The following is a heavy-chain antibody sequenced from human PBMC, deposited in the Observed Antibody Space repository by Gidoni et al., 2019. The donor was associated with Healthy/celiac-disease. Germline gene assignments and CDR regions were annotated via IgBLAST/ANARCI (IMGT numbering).Heavy chain of an antibody. CDR1: GFPFSDYY. V-gene: IGHV3-11*01. J-gene: IGHJ4*02. Sequence: QVQLVASGGGLFTPGGSLRLSCSASGFPFSDYYMSWIRQAPGKGLEWVSYISSSGSTIYYADAVKGRFTISRDNAKNSLYLQMNSLRAEDTAVYYCARDPAQTGPASSWGQGTLVTVSS. D-gene: IGHD1-1*01. CDR3: ARDPAQTGPASS. CDR2: ISSSGSTI.